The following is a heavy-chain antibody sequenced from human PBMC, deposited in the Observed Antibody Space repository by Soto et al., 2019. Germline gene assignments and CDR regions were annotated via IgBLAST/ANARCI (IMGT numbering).Heavy chain of an antibody. D-gene: IGHD3-22*01. J-gene: IGHJ6*02. CDR3: ARASLVVTDV. CDR2: IYYSGST. Sequence: SETLSLTCTVSGGSISSGDYYWSWIRQPPGKGLEWIGYIYYSGSTYYNPSLKSRVTISVDTSKNQFSLKLSSVTAADTDVYYCARASLVVTDVWGQGTTVTVSS. CDR1: GGSISSGDYY. V-gene: IGHV4-30-4*01.